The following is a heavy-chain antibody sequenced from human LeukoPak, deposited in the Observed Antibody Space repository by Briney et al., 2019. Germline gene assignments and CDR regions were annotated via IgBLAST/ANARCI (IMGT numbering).Heavy chain of an antibody. Sequence: SQTLSLTCTVSGGSINSGGYYWSWIRQHPGKGLEWIGYIYYSGSTYYNPSLKSRVTISVDTSKNQFSLKLSSVTPADTAVYYCARVYDYSIGGYFDYWGQGTLVTVSS. V-gene: IGHV4-31*03. CDR2: IYYSGST. CDR3: ARVYDYSIGGYFDY. CDR1: GGSINSGGYY. J-gene: IGHJ4*02. D-gene: IGHD4-11*01.